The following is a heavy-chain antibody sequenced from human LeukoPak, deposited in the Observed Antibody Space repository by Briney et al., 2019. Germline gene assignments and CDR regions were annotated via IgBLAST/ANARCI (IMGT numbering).Heavy chain of an antibody. Sequence: GGSLRLSCAASGFTFSSYWMSWVRQAPGKGLEWVANIKQDGSEKYYVDSVKGRFTISRDNAKNSLYLQMNSLRAEDTAVYYCARVGLAMIVVAGDAFDIWGQGTMVTVSS. V-gene: IGHV3-7*03. CDR1: GFTFSSYW. D-gene: IGHD3-22*01. J-gene: IGHJ3*02. CDR2: IKQDGSEK. CDR3: ARVGLAMIVVAGDAFDI.